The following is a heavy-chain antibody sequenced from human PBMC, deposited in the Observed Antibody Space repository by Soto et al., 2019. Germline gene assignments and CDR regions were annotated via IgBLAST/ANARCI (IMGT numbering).Heavy chain of an antibody. CDR2: ISYDGSNK. J-gene: IGHJ4*02. CDR3: AKDTNPVVVPAAIHGNDY. D-gene: IGHD2-2*02. V-gene: IGHV3-30*18. Sequence: PGGCLRLSCAAAGLTLTTYCRHWVRQAAGKGREWVAVISYDGSNKYYADSVKGRFTISRDNSKNTVYLQMNSLRAEDTAVYYCAKDTNPVVVPAAIHGNDYWGQGTLVTVSS. CDR1: GLTLTTYC.